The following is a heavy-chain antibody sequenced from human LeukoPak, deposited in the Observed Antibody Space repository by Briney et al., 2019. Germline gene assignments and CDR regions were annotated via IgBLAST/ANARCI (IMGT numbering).Heavy chain of an antibody. V-gene: IGHV5-51*01. J-gene: IGHJ4*02. D-gene: IGHD5-24*01. Sequence: GESLKISCKGSGYSFSTYWTAWVRQTPGKGLEWMGIIYPGDSDTRYSPSFQGQVTISADKSISTAYLQWSSLKASDTAMYYCARDGYFDYWGQGTLVTVSS. CDR1: GYSFSTYW. CDR3: ARDGYFDY. CDR2: IYPGDSDT.